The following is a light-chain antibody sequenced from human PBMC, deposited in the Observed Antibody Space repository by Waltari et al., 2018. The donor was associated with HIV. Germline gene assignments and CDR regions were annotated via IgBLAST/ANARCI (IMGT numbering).Light chain of an antibody. J-gene: IGKJ4*01. CDR3: QQLNSYPPT. CDR2: AAS. Sequence: IQLTQSPSFLSASVVDRVTITCRASQGISSYLAWYQQKPGKAPKLLIYAASTLQSGVPSRFSGSGSGTEFTLTISSLQPEDFATYYCQQLNSYPPTFGGGTKVEIK. V-gene: IGKV1-9*01. CDR1: QGISSY.